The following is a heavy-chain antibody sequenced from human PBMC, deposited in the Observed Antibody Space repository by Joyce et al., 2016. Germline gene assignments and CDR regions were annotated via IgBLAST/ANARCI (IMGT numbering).Heavy chain of an antibody. Sequence: EVQLLESGGGLVQPGGSLRLSCEASGFTFTTYAMAWGRQAPGRGLDWVSAISFNGGRTFYADSVKCRFTVSRDNSKNTLYLQMSSLTAEDTAVYYFAKSFPVTTETLTYFDYWGQGTLVTVSS. CDR1: GFTFTTYA. CDR2: ISFNGGRT. V-gene: IGHV3-23*01. J-gene: IGHJ4*02. CDR3: AKSFPVTTETLTYFDY. D-gene: IGHD4-17*01.